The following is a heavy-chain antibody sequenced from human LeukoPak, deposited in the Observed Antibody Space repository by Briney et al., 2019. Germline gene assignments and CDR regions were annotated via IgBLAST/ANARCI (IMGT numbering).Heavy chain of an antibody. J-gene: IGHJ4*02. Sequence: SETLSLTCTVSGGSISSGDYYWSWIRQPPGKGLEWIGYIHYSGSTYYNPSLKSRVTTSVDTSKKQISLKLTSVTSADTAIYYCARIPYDRRGYYYFDYWGQGTLVTVSS. CDR1: GGSISSGDYY. D-gene: IGHD3-22*01. CDR3: ARIPYDRRGYYYFDY. V-gene: IGHV4-30-4*01. CDR2: IHYSGST.